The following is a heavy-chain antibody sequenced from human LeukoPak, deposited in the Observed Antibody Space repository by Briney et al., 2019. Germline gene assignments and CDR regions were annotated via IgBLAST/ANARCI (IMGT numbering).Heavy chain of an antibody. Sequence: ASVKVSCKASGYTFTSYGISWVRQAPGQGLEWMGWISAYNGNTNYAQKLQGRVTMTTDTSTSTAYMELRSLRSDDTAVYYCARGGPSTTVTTSYSFFYMDVWGKGTTVTVSS. CDR1: GYTFTSYG. CDR2: ISAYNGNT. D-gene: IGHD4-17*01. V-gene: IGHV1-18*01. CDR3: ARGGPSTTVTTSYSFFYMDV. J-gene: IGHJ6*03.